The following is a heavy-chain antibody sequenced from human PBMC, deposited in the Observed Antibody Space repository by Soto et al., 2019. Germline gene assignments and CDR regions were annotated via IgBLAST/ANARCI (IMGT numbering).Heavy chain of an antibody. CDR2: ITWNGGTI. J-gene: IGHJ5*02. D-gene: IGHD6-13*01. CDR3: AKGGGAALIAPSGRDNWFDP. V-gene: IGHV3-9*01. CDR1: GFAFDDYV. Sequence: GGSLRLSCAASGFAFDDYVMHWVRQPPGRGLEWVSGITWNGGTIRYVDSVKGRFTISRDNAENSLYLQMNSLRPEDTAVYYCAKGGGAALIAPSGRDNWFDPWGQGTQVTVSS.